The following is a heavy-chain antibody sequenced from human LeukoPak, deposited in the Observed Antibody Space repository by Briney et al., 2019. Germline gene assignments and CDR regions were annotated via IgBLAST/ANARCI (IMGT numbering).Heavy chain of an antibody. CDR2: ISGSGGST. CDR3: ARGRYDILTGHYYFDY. J-gene: IGHJ4*02. CDR1: GFTFSSYA. V-gene: IGHV3-23*01. D-gene: IGHD3-9*01. Sequence: PGGSLRLSCAASGFTFSSYAMSWVRQAPGKGLEWVSAISGSGGSTYYADSVKGRFTISRDNSKNTLYLQMNSLRAEDTAVYYCARGRYDILTGHYYFDYWGQGTLVTVSS.